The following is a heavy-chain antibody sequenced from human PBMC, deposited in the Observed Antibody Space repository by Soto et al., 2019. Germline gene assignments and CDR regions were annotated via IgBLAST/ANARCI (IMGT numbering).Heavy chain of an antibody. CDR1: GGTFSSYA. CDR3: ARERPYCSGGSCSNFDY. V-gene: IGHV1-69*13. Sequence: SMKVSCKASGGTFSSYAISWVRPAPGQGLEWMGAIIPIFGTANYAQKFQGRVTITADESTSTAYMELSSLRSEDTAVYYCARERPYCSGGSCSNFDYWGQGTLVTVSS. CDR2: IIPIFGTA. D-gene: IGHD2-15*01. J-gene: IGHJ4*02.